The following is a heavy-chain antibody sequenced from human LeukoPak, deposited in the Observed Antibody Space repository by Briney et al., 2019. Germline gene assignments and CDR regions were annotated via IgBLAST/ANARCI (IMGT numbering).Heavy chain of an antibody. V-gene: IGHV3-30*18. D-gene: IGHD3-22*01. Sequence: GGSLRLSCAASGFTFSSYGMHWVRQAPGKGLEWVAVISYDGSNKYYADSVKGRFTISRDNSKNTLYLQMNSLRAEDTAVYYCAKDSSSGLFYFDYWGQGTLATVSS. CDR3: AKDSSSGLFYFDY. CDR1: GFTFSSYG. CDR2: ISYDGSNK. J-gene: IGHJ4*02.